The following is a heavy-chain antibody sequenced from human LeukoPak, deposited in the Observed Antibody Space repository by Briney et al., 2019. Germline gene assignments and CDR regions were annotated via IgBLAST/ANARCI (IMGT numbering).Heavy chain of an antibody. CDR1: GGSFSGYY. CDR3: ARSNVWGSYRHTRFDY. D-gene: IGHD3-16*02. V-gene: IGHV4-34*01. J-gene: IGHJ4*02. CDR2: INHSGST. Sequence: SETLSLTCAVYGGSFSGYYWSWIRQPPGKGLEWIGEINHSGSTNYNPSLKSRVTISVDTSKNQFSLKLSSVTAADTAVYYCARSNVWGSYRHTRFDYWGQGTLVTVSS.